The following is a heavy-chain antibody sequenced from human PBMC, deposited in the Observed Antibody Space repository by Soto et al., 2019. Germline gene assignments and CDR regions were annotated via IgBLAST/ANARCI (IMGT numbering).Heavy chain of an antibody. CDR1: GFTFSGYG. CDR2: IWYDGSNE. J-gene: IGHJ4*02. CDR3: ARRFSSGWYADY. D-gene: IGHD6-19*01. V-gene: IGHV3-33*01. Sequence: QVQLVESGGGVVQPGRSLRLSCAASGFTFSGYGMHWVRQAPGKGVEWVAVIWYDGSNENYADTVKGRFTISRDNSKNTLYLQMNSLRDEDTAVYYCARRFSSGWYADYWGQGTLVTVSS.